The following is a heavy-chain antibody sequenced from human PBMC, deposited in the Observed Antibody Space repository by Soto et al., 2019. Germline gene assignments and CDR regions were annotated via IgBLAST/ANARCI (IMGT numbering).Heavy chain of an antibody. CDR2: ISAYNGNT. D-gene: IGHD3-22*01. J-gene: IGHJ3*02. CDR3: ARAPMGSGYRADAFDI. V-gene: IGHV1-18*01. CDR1: GYTFTSYG. Sequence: QVQLVQSGAEVKKPGASVKVSCKASGYTFTSYGISWVRQAPGQGLEWMGWISAYNGNTNYAQKLQGRVTMTTDTATSTAYRELRSLRSDDTAVYYCARAPMGSGYRADAFDIWGQGTMVTVSS.